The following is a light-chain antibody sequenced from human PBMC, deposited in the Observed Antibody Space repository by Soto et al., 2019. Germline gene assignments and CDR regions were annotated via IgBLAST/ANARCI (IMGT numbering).Light chain of an antibody. CDR2: GAS. V-gene: IGKV3-15*01. CDR1: QSVSSN. J-gene: IGKJ1*01. Sequence: EIVMTQSPASLSVSPGERATLSCRASQSVSSNLAWYQQKPGQAPRLLIHGASARATGVPDRFSGSGSGTEFTLTISSLQSEDVAVYYCQQYNNWMWTFGQGTKVEIK. CDR3: QQYNNWMWT.